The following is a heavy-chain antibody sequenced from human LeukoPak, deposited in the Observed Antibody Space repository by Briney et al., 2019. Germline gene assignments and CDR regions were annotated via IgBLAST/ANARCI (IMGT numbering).Heavy chain of an antibody. J-gene: IGHJ4*02. Sequence: GASVKVSCKASGYTFTGYYTHWVRQAPGQGLEWMGWINPNSGGTNYAQKFQGRVTMTRDTSISTAYMELSRLRSDDTAVYYCARGPKYYYGSGSYYNGVRAPDFDYWGQGTLVTVSS. D-gene: IGHD3-10*01. V-gene: IGHV1-2*02. CDR3: ARGPKYYYGSGSYYNGVRAPDFDY. CDR1: GYTFTGYY. CDR2: INPNSGGT.